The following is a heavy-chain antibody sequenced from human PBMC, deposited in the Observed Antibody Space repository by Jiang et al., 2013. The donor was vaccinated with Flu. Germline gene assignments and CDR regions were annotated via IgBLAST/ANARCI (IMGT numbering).Heavy chain of an antibody. J-gene: IGHJ4*02. Sequence: KPTQTLTLTCTFSGFSLSTSGVGVGWIRQPPGKALEWLALIYWDDDKRYSPSLKSRLTITKDTSKNQVVLTMTNMDPVDTATYYCAHSGSWEVGAISLDYWGQGTLVTVSS. CDR2: IYWDDDK. V-gene: IGHV2-5*02. CDR3: AHSGSWEVGAISLDY. D-gene: IGHD1-26*01. CDR1: GFSLSTSGVG.